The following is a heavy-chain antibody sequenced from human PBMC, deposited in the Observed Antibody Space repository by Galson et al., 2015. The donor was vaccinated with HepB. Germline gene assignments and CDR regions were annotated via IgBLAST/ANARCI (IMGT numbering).Heavy chain of an antibody. CDR1: GGTFSSYA. CDR2: IIPIFGTA. D-gene: IGHD3-3*01. J-gene: IGHJ3*02. V-gene: IGHV1-69*13. Sequence: SVKVSCKASGGTFSSYAISWVRQAPGQGLEWMGGIIPIFGTANCAQMFQGRVTITADESTSTAYMELSSLRSEDTAVYYCASRPDLWSDDAFDIWGQGTMVTVSS. CDR3: ASRPDLWSDDAFDI.